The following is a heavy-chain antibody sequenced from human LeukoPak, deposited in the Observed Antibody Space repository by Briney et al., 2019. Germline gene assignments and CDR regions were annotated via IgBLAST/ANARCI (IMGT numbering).Heavy chain of an antibody. CDR2: IRYDGSDA. Sequence: PGGSLRLSCAPSGFTFSSYGMHWVPQAPPRGRACVAFIRYDGSDAYYGDSVKGRFTISRDNSKNTLYLQMNSLTAEDTAVYYCAKVMRDWGGHYYGMDVWGQGTAVTVSS. CDR3: AKVMRDWGGHYYGMDV. D-gene: IGHD7-27*01. CDR1: GFTFSSYG. J-gene: IGHJ6*02. V-gene: IGHV3-30*02.